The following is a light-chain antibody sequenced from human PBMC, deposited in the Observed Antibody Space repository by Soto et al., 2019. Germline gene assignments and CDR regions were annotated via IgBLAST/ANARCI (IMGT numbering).Light chain of an antibody. V-gene: IGKV3-15*01. CDR2: GAS. CDR1: QSVSSY. Sequence: EIVLTQSPATLSLSPGERATLSCSASQSVSSYLAWYQQKPGQAPRLLIYGASTRATGIPARFSGSGSGTEFTLTISSLQSEDFAVYYCQQYNNWPKTFGQGTKVDIK. J-gene: IGKJ1*01. CDR3: QQYNNWPKT.